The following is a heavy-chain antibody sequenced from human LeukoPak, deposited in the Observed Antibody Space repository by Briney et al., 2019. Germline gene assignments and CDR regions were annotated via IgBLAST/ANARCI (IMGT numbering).Heavy chain of an antibody. V-gene: IGHV1-18*04. CDR1: GYTFTSYG. Sequence: ASVKVSCKASGYTFTSYGISWVRQAPGQGLEWMGWISAYNGNTNYAQKLQGRVTMTTDTSTSTAYMELRSLRSDDTAVYYCSLLGYRSSTSCFDFDYWGQGTLVTVSS. J-gene: IGHJ4*02. CDR2: ISAYNGNT. CDR3: SLLGYRSSTSCFDFDY. D-gene: IGHD2-2*01.